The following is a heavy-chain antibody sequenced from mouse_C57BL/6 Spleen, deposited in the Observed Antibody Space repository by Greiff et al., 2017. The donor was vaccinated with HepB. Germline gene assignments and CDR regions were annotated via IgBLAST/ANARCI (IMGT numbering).Heavy chain of an antibody. J-gene: IGHJ3*01. CDR3: AANWDLWLAY. CDR2: IYPRSGNT. V-gene: IGHV1-81*01. Sequence: QVQLQQSGAELARPGASVKLSCKASGYTFTSYGISWVKQRTGQGLEWIGEIYPRSGNTYYNEKFKGKATLTADKSSSTAYMELRSLTSEDSAVYFCAANWDLWLAYWGQGTLVTVSA. D-gene: IGHD4-1*01. CDR1: GYTFTSYG.